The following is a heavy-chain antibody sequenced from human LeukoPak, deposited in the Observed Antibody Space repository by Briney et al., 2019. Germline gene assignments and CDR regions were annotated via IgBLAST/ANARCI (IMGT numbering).Heavy chain of an antibody. V-gene: IGHV1-69*13. CDR2: IIPIFGTA. CDR3: ARKYYYDSSGYLNASDI. J-gene: IGHJ3*02. D-gene: IGHD3-22*01. Sequence: ASVKVSCKASGGTFSSYAISWVRQAPGQGLEWMGGIIPIFGTANYAQKFQGRVTITADESTSTAYMELSSLRSEDTAVYYCARKYYYDSSGYLNASDIWGQGTMVTVSS. CDR1: GGTFSSYA.